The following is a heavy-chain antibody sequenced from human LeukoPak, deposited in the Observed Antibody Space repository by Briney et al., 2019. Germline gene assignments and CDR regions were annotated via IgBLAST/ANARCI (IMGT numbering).Heavy chain of an antibody. CDR2: IYYSGST. Sequence: PSETLSLTCTVSGGSISSYYWSWIRQPPGKGLEWIGYIYYSGSTNYNPSLKSRVTISVDTSKNQFSLKLSSVTAAATAVCYCARDQWLDRGGFDPWGQGTLVTVSS. J-gene: IGHJ5*02. V-gene: IGHV4-59*01. CDR3: ARDQWLDRGGFDP. D-gene: IGHD6-19*01. CDR1: GGSISSYY.